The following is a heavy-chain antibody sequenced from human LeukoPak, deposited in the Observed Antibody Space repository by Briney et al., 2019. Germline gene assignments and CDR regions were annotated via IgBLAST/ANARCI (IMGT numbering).Heavy chain of an antibody. Sequence: AGGSLRLSCAASGLTFSSYSMNWVRQAPGKGREWVSYISSSSKTIYYADSVKGRFTISRDNAKNSLYLQMSSLRDEDSAVYYCARDQGIFDYWGQGTLVTVSS. CDR1: GLTFSSYS. CDR2: ISSSSKTI. V-gene: IGHV3-48*02. J-gene: IGHJ4*02. CDR3: ARDQGIFDY.